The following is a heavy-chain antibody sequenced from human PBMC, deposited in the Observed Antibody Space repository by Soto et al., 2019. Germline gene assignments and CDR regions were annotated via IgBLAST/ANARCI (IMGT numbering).Heavy chain of an antibody. CDR3: AGVYYGGDSVNNF. CDR2: TSYDGNNR. CDR1: GFSFSSYV. J-gene: IGHJ4*02. V-gene: IGHV3-30-3*01. D-gene: IGHD2-21*02. Sequence: GGSLRLFCAGSGFSFSSYVLSWVRQAPGRGLEWVAATSYDGNNRYYADSVKGRFIISRDNSKNTLDLEMETPRPEDTAVYYCAGVYYGGDSVNNFWGQGTPVTVSS.